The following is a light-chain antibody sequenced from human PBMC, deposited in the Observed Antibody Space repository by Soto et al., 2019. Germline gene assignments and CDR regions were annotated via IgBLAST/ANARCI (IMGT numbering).Light chain of an antibody. CDR1: QGISSY. CDR3: QQVNSYPIT. CDR2: AAS. Sequence: AIRMTQSPASLSASPGDRVTITCRASQGISSYLAWYQQKPGKAPKLLIYAASTLQSGVPSRFSGSYSGTEFTLTITSLQPEDFATYYCQQVNSYPITFGQGTRLEIK. V-gene: IGKV1-8*01. J-gene: IGKJ5*01.